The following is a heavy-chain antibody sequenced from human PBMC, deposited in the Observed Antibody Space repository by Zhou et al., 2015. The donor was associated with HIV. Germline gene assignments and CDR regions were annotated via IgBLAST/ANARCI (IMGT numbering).Heavy chain of an antibody. D-gene: IGHD4-17*01. V-gene: IGHV1-69*12. J-gene: IGHJ3*02. CDR3: AVGLGGLYGDPHGPPNSDAFDI. CDR1: GDTINKYT. CDR2: IIPIFGTA. Sequence: QVHLVQSGAEVKKPGSSVTVSCKASGDTINKYTINWVRQAPGQGLEWMGGIIPIFGTANYAQKFQGRVTITADESTSTAYMELSSLRSEDTAVYYCAVGLGGLYGDPHGPPNSDAFDIWGQGTMVTVSS.